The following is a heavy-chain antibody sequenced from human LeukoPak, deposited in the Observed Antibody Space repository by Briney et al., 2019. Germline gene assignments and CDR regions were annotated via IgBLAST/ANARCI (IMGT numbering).Heavy chain of an antibody. CDR1: GGSISSGGYF. CDR2: IYHSGST. V-gene: IGHV4-30-2*01. D-gene: IGHD5-18*01. Sequence: SETLSLTCAVSGGSISSGGYFWSWIRQPPGKGLEWIGYIYHSGSTYYNPSLKSRVTISVDRSKNQFSLKLSSVTAADTAVYYCARSGYSYGYPYYYYGMDVWGQGTTVTVSS. CDR3: ARSGYSYGYPYYYYGMDV. J-gene: IGHJ6*02.